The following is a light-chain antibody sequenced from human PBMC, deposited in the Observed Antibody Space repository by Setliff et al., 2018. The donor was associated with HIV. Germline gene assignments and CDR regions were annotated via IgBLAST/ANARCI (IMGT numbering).Light chain of an antibody. Sequence: LAQPRSVSGSPGQSVAISCTGTSSDVGAYNYVSWYQQHPGKAPKLMIYDVTNRPSGVPDRFSGSKSGNTASLTISGLQADDEADYYCWSYAGSSWVFGTGTKGTVL. CDR1: SSDVGAYNY. V-gene: IGLV2-11*01. CDR2: DVT. CDR3: WSYAGSSWV. J-gene: IGLJ1*01.